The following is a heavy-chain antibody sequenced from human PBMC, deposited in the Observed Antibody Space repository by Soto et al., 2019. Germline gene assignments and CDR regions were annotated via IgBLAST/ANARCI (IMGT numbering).Heavy chain of an antibody. CDR3: ARVWGALAPIAGWFGP. V-gene: IGHV4-4*02. D-gene: IGHD3-16*01. CDR1: NGSITSGNW. CDR2: IYQTGST. Sequence: QVQLQESGPGLVKPSGTLSLTCAVSNGSITSGNWWSWVRQPPGKGLEWIGDIYQTGSTNYNPSPRSRATISVEKSKNNFSLSLSSVTAADTAVYFCARVWGALAPIAGWFGPWGRGILVTVSS. J-gene: IGHJ5*02.